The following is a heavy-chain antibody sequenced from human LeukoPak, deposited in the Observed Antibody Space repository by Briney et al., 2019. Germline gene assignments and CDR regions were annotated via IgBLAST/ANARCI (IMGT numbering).Heavy chain of an antibody. CDR3: ARRYDFWSGYYSYFDY. D-gene: IGHD3-3*01. Sequence: SETLSLSCTVSGGSISSSSYYWGWIRQPPGKGLEWIGSIYYSGSTYYNPSLKSRVTISVDTSKNQFSLKLSSVTAADTAVYYCARRYDFWSGYYSYFDYWGQGTLVTASS. V-gene: IGHV4-39*01. J-gene: IGHJ4*02. CDR2: IYYSGST. CDR1: GGSISSSSYY.